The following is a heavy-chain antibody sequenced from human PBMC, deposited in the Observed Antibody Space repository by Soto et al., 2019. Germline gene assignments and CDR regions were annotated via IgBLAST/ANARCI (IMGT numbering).Heavy chain of an antibody. CDR1: GGFLSESY. J-gene: IGHJ5*02. CDR2: INHVGGT. CDR3: VRIRYQLPSSVLWLDP. V-gene: IGHV4-34*01. Sequence: RSLTCAVYGGFLSESYWTWIRQPPGKGLEWIGEINHVGGTNYNPSLKSRVTMSVDTSQNQFSLRLISVTVADTAMYFCVRIRYQLPSSVLWLDPWGQGTPVTVSS. D-gene: IGHD3-16*01.